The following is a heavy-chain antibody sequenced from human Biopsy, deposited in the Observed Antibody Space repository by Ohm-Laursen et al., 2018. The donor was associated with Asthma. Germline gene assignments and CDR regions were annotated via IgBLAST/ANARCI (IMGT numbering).Heavy chain of an antibody. CDR1: GFTFSTSW. Sequence: SLRLSCTASGFTFSTSWMTWVRQAPGKGLEWVANIKEDGSEKNYVDSVKGRFTISRDNGKNSLYLQMNGLRAEDTAVYFCARRWRSYDSSNYYLDQWGQGTLVTVSS. J-gene: IGHJ4*02. CDR2: IKEDGSEK. CDR3: ARRWRSYDSSNYYLDQ. D-gene: IGHD3-22*01. V-gene: IGHV3-7*05.